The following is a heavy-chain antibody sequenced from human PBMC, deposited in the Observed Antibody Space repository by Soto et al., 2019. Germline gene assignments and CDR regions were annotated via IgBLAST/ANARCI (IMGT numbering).Heavy chain of an antibody. CDR2: ISGSGSAT. Sequence: EVQLLESGGSLVQPGGSLRLSCAASGFSFSTYAMGWVRQAPGKGLELVSAISGSGSATYYADTVKGRFTISRDNYKDTLYLQMNSLRAGDTAVSYFAKDIKGKGTNVIYDSWGQGYLVTVSS. V-gene: IGHV3-23*01. CDR3: AKDIKGKGTNVIYDS. D-gene: IGHD2-8*01. CDR1: GFSFSTYA. J-gene: IGHJ4*02.